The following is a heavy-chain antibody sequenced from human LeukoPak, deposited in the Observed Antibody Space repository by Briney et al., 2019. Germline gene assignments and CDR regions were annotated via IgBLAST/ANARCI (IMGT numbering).Heavy chain of an antibody. Sequence: GGSLRLSCAASGFTFSSYGMHWVRQAPGKGLEWVAVIWYDGSNKYYADSVKGRFTISRDNSKNTLYLQMNSLRAEDTAVYYGARDLIAVAGKNYSYYGRDFGAKGTRVTVSS. CDR1: GFTFSSYG. CDR2: IWYDGSNK. J-gene: IGHJ6*04. V-gene: IGHV3-33*01. CDR3: ARDLIAVAGKNYSYYGRDF. D-gene: IGHD6-19*01.